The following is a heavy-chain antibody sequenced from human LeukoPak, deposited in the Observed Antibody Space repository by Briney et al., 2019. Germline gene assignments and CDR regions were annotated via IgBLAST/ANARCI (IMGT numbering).Heavy chain of an antibody. Sequence: PGGSLRLSCAAPGFPFSSYSMNWVRQAPGKGLEWVSSISSSFSHIYYADSVKGRFTISRDNAKNSLYLHMNSLRAEDTAVYYCARDLVYCSGASCYQRGFDYWGQGSLVTVSS. V-gene: IGHV3-21*01. J-gene: IGHJ4*02. CDR1: GFPFSSYS. CDR2: ISSSFSHI. CDR3: ARDLVYCSGASCYQRGFDY. D-gene: IGHD2-15*01.